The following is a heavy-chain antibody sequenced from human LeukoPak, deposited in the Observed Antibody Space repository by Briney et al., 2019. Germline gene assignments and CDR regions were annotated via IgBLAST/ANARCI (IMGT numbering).Heavy chain of an antibody. V-gene: IGHV3-7*01. CDR3: XRXNYXGSGSPIYYFDY. Sequence: PGGSLRLSCAASGFTFSSYWMSWVRQAPGKGLEWVANITQDGSEKYYVDSVKGRFTISRDNAKNSLYLQMNSLRAEDTAVYYCXRXNYXGSGSPIYYFDYWGQGTLVTVSS. J-gene: IGHJ4*02. CDR2: ITQDGSEK. D-gene: IGHD3-10*01. CDR1: GFTFSSYW.